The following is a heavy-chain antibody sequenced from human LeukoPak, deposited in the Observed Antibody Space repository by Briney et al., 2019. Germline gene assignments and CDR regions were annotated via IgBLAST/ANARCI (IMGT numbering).Heavy chain of an antibody. CDR3: ARSIAAAGLGWFDP. J-gene: IGHJ5*02. CDR2: IYTSGST. CDR1: GGSISSYY. Sequence: PSETLSFTCTVSGGSISSYYWSWIRQPPGKGLEWIGYIYTSGSTNYNPSLKSRVTISVDTSKNQFSLKLSSVTAADTAVYYCARSIAAAGLGWFDPWGQGTLVTVSS. V-gene: IGHV4-4*09. D-gene: IGHD6-13*01.